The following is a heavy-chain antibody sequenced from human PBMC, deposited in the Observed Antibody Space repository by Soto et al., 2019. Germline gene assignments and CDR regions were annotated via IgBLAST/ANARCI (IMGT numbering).Heavy chain of an antibody. D-gene: IGHD3-22*01. J-gene: IGHJ6*02. Sequence: QVQLVQSGAEVKKPGASVKVSCKASGYTFTSYGISWVRQAPGQGLEWMGWISAYNGNTNYAQKLQGRVTMTTDTSTSTADMELRILRSDDTAVYYCAREGDYYDSSGYSAYYYYYGMDVWGQGTTVTVSS. CDR1: GYTFTSYG. V-gene: IGHV1-18*01. CDR3: AREGDYYDSSGYSAYYYYYGMDV. CDR2: ISAYNGNT.